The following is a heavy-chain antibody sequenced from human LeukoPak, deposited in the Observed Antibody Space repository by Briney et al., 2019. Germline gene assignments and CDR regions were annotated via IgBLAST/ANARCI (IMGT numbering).Heavy chain of an antibody. D-gene: IGHD3-22*01. Sequence: GGSLRLSCAASGFSFSDSSMNWVRQAPGKGLEWVSAIGTAGDTYYPGSVKGRFTISRENAKNSLYLQMNSLRAGDTAVYYCARERGSDSSGYYYGGAFDIWGQGTMVTVSS. CDR1: GFSFSDSS. CDR2: IGTAGDT. V-gene: IGHV3-13*01. J-gene: IGHJ3*02. CDR3: ARERGSDSSGYYYGGAFDI.